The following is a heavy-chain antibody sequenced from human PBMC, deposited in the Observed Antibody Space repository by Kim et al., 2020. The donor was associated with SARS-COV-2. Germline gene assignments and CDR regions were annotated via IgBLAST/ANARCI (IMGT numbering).Heavy chain of an antibody. V-gene: IGHV1-46*01. D-gene: IGHD6-19*01. CDR3: ATIEVAGPDY. CDR1: GYTFSRCC. CDR2: INPSDDVT. Sequence: ASVKVSCKASGYTFSRCCSHWVRQAPGEGLEWMGLINPSDDVTNYAQRFQGRVAMTRDTSTNTVYMELSSLRPDDTAGYYCATIEVAGPDYWGQGTLVTVSS. J-gene: IGHJ4*02.